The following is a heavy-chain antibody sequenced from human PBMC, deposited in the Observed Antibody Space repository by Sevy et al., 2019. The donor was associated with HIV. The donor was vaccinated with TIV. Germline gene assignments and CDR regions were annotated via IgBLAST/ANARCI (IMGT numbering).Heavy chain of an antibody. CDR1: GYTLTKLP. CDR2: FDPEDGET. Sequence: ASVKVSCKVSGYTLTKLPMHWVRQAPGQGLEWMGSFDPEDGETIYAQRFQGRVTMTEDTSTDTAYMELSSLRSEDTAVYYCATPDFWSENPFYGTDVWGQGTTVTVSS. J-gene: IGHJ6*02. V-gene: IGHV1-24*01. D-gene: IGHD3-3*01. CDR3: ATPDFWSENPFYGTDV.